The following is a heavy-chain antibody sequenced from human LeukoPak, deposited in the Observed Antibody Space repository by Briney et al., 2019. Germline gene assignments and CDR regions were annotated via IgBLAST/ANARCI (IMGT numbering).Heavy chain of an antibody. CDR2: INPNNGGT. D-gene: IGHD1-26*01. Sequence: ASVKVSCKASGYTFTDYYIHWVRQAPGRGLEWMGWINPNNGGTNYAQKFQGRVTMTRDTSISTAYMELSRLRSDDTAVYYCAREAGAQWDLYDYWGQGTLVTVSS. CDR3: AREAGAQWDLYDY. V-gene: IGHV1-2*02. CDR1: GYTFTDYY. J-gene: IGHJ4*02.